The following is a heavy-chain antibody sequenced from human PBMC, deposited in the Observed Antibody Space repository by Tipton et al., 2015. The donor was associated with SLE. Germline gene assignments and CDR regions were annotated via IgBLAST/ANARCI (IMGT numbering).Heavy chain of an antibody. CDR3: ASLESSIVVMVVATGGAFDI. CDR2: IYYSGST. D-gene: IGHD2-15*01. CDR1: GGSISSHY. Sequence: TLSLTCTVSGGSISSHYWSWIRQPPGKGLEWIGYIYYSGSTNYNPSLKSRVTISVDTSKNQFSLKLSSVTAADTAVYYCASLESSIVVMVVATGGAFDIWGQGTMVTVSS. V-gene: IGHV4-59*11. J-gene: IGHJ3*02.